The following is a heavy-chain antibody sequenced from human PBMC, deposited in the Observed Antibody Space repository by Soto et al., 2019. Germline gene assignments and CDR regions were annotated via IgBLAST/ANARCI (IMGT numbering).Heavy chain of an antibody. V-gene: IGHV3-15*01. Sequence: GGSLRLSCAASGFTFSNAWMSWVRQAPGKGLEWVGRIKSKTDGGTTDYAAPVKGRFTISRDDSKNTLYLQMNSLKTEDTAVYYCTYLEGDCTNGVCYQDYYYYYYMDVWGKGTTVTVSS. D-gene: IGHD2-8*01. CDR3: TYLEGDCTNGVCYQDYYYYYYMDV. CDR2: IKSKTDGGTT. J-gene: IGHJ6*03. CDR1: GFTFSNAW.